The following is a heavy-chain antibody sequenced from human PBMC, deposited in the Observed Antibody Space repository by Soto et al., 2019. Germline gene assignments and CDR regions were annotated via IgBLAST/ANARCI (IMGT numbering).Heavy chain of an antibody. CDR3: ARELECSGCSCYDFHFDY. Sequence: ASVKVSCKASGYPFTDYYMHWVRQAPGQGLEWMGWINPNSGGTNYAKKFQGRVTMTRDTSISTAYMELSRLRSDDTAVYYCARELECSGCSCYDFHFDYWGQGTLVTVSS. D-gene: IGHD2-15*01. CDR1: GYPFTDYY. V-gene: IGHV1-2*02. CDR2: INPNSGGT. J-gene: IGHJ4*02.